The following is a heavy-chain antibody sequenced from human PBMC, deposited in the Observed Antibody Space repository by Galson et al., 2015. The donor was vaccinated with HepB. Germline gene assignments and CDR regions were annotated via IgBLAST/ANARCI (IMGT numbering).Heavy chain of an antibody. D-gene: IGHD3-16*02. J-gene: IGHJ4*02. CDR2: ISWNSGSI. Sequence: SLRLSCAASGFTFDDYAMHWVRHAPGKGLEWVSGISWNSGSIGYADSVKGRFTISRDNAKNSLYLQMNSLRAEDTALYYCAKDMRRLRLGELSLYLDYWGQGTLVTVSS. V-gene: IGHV3-9*01. CDR1: GFTFDDYA. CDR3: AKDMRRLRLGELSLYLDY.